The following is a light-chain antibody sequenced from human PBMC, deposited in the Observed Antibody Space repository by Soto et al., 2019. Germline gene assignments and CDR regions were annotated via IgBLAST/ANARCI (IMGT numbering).Light chain of an antibody. CDR3: TSYTNTSLLRTA. Sequence: QSVLTQPASVSGSPGQSITISCTGSSGDVGGYGYVSWYQQHPGKAPKLIIYEVTKRPSGVSNRFSGSKSGNTASLTISGLQSDDEADYYCTSYTNTSLLRTAFGTGTKVTVL. CDR1: SGDVGGYGY. CDR2: EVT. J-gene: IGLJ1*01. V-gene: IGLV2-14*01.